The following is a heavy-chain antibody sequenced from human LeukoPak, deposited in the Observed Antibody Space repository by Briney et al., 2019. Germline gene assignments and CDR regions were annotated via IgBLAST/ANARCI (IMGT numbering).Heavy chain of an antibody. J-gene: IGHJ5*02. Sequence: AISGSGGSTYYADSVKGRFTISRDNSKNTLYLQMNSLRAEDTAVYYCARDHTWGQGTLVTVSS. CDR3: ARDHT. V-gene: IGHV3-23*01. CDR2: ISGSGGST.